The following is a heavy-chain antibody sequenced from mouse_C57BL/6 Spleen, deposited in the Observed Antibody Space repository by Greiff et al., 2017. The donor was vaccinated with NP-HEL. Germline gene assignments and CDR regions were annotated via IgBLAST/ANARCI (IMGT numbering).Heavy chain of an antibody. CDR1: GYTFTSYW. CDR3: ARSEGRWYFDV. J-gene: IGHJ1*03. V-gene: IGHV1-52*01. CDR2: IDPSDSET. D-gene: IGHD1-1*01. Sequence: QVQLQQPGAELVRPGSSVKLSCKASGYTFTSYWMHWVKQRPIQGLEWIGNIDPSDSETHYNQKFKDKATLTVDKSSSTAYMQLSSLTSEDSAVYYCARSEGRWYFDVWGTGTTVTVSS.